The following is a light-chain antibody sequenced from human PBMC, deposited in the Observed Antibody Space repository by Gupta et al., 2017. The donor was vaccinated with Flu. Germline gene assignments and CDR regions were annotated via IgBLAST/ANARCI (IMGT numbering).Light chain of an antibody. J-gene: IGLJ1*01. V-gene: IGLV2-14*01. Sequence: HSALTQPPSVSGSPGPSITISCTGTSSDVGGYNYVSWYQQHPGKAPKLMIYEVSNRPSGVSNRFSGSKSGNTASLTISGLQAEDEADYYCSSYTSSSTPYVFGTGTKVTVL. CDR2: EVS. CDR3: SSYTSSSTPYV. CDR1: SSDVGGYNY.